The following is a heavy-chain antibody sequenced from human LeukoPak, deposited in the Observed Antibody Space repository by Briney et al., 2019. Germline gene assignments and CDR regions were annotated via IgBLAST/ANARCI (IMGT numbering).Heavy chain of an antibody. V-gene: IGHV1-2*06. Sequence: ASVKVSCKASGYTFTDYYMHWVRQAPGQGLEWMGRINPNSGGTNYAQKFQGRVTMTRDTSISTAYMELSRQRSDDTAVYYCARDYGDYVSAFDIWGQGTMVTVSS. CDR2: INPNSGGT. CDR1: GYTFTDYY. D-gene: IGHD4-17*01. CDR3: ARDYGDYVSAFDI. J-gene: IGHJ3*02.